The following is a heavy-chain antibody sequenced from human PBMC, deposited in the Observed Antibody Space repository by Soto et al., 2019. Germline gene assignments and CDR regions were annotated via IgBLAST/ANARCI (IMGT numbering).Heavy chain of an antibody. CDR1: GFTFSNYW. D-gene: IGHD2-15*01. V-gene: IGHV3-74*01. Sequence: GGSLRLSCAASGFTFSNYWMHWVRQAPGKGLVWVSRVDSDGSSTNYADSVKGRFTISRDNAKNTLYLQMNSLRAEDTAVYYCARDRCIGGSCYSIVYWGQGTLVTVSS. J-gene: IGHJ4*02. CDR3: ARDRCIGGSCYSIVY. CDR2: VDSDGSST.